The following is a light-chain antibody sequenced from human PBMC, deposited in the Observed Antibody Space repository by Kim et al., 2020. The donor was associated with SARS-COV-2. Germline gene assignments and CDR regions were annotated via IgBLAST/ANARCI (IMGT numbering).Light chain of an antibody. CDR2: GAS. Sequence: LSPGDRATPSCRASQSVSSSYVVWYQQKPGQAPRLLIYGASSRATGIPDRFSGSGSGTDFTLTISRLEPEDFAVYYCHQYGSAFTFGPGTKVDIK. J-gene: IGKJ3*01. CDR3: HQYGSAFT. CDR1: QSVSSSY. V-gene: IGKV3-20*01.